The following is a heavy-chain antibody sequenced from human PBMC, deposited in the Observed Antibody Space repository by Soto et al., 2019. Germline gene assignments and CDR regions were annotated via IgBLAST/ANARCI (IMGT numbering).Heavy chain of an antibody. J-gene: IGHJ5*02. V-gene: IGHV4-31*03. CDR2: IYYSGST. D-gene: IGHD3-3*01. CDR1: GGSISSGGYY. Sequence: PSETLSLTCTVSGGSISSGGYYWSWIRQHPGKGLEWIGYIYYSGSTYYNPSLKSRVTISVDTSKNQFSLKLSSVTAADTAVYYCASQIFGVVITWDPWFDPWGQGTLVTVS. CDR3: ASQIFGVVITWDPWFDP.